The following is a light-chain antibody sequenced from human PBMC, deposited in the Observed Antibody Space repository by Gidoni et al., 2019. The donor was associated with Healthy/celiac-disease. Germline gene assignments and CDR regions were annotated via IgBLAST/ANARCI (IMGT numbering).Light chain of an antibody. Sequence: ETTLTQYPAFMSATPGDKVNISCKASQDIDDDMNWYQQKPGEAAIFIIQEATTPGTGIPTRFRGSGDGTDFTLTINNIEPEDSSYYFWLKQDKFPVNLGGGTKVEIK. V-gene: IGKV5-2*01. CDR2: EAT. J-gene: IGKJ4*01. CDR1: QDIDDD. CDR3: LKQDKFPVN.